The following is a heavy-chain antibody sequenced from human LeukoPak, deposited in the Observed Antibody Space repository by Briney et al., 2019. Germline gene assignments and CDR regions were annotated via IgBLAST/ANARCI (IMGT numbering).Heavy chain of an antibody. Sequence: GGSLRLSCAASGFTFSSYAMSWVRQAPGKGLEWVSAISGSGGSTYYADSVKGRFTISRDNSKNTLYLQMNSLRAEDTAVYYCAEHPRAYCGGDCYLDWYFDVWGRGTLVTVSS. CDR3: AEHPRAYCGGDCYLDWYFDV. J-gene: IGHJ2*01. CDR1: GFTFSSYA. V-gene: IGHV3-23*01. D-gene: IGHD2-21*01. CDR2: ISGSGGST.